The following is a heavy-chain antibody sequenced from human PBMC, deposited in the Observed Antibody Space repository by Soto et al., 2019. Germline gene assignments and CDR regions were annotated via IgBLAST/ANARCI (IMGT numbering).Heavy chain of an antibody. V-gene: IGHV3-30*18. CDR1: GFTFSSYG. CDR2: ISYDGRNK. D-gene: IGHD3-3*01. CDR3: AKDLVTIFGVVIPWSIYYGMDV. Sequence: PGGSLRLSCAASGFTFSSYGIHWVRQAPGKGLDWVAVISYDGRNKYYADSVKGRFTISRDNSKNTLYLQMNSLRAEDTAVYYCAKDLVTIFGVVIPWSIYYGMDVWGQGTTVTVSS. J-gene: IGHJ6*02.